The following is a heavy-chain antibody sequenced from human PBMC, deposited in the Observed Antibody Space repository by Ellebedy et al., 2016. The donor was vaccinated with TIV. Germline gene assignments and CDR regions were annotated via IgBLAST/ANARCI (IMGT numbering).Heavy chain of an antibody. D-gene: IGHD3-10*01. CDR2: IYQSGIT. CDR1: GDSITNADHS. Sequence: SETLSLTCSVSGDSITNADHSWSWIRQPPGKGLEWIGYIYQSGITYYNPSLETRATISIDKSKMQLSLEVTSVTAADTAVYYCARGGYYGSGSYPGYFESWGQGTLVTVS. CDR3: ARGGYYGSGSYPGYFES. V-gene: IGHV4-30-2*01. J-gene: IGHJ4*02.